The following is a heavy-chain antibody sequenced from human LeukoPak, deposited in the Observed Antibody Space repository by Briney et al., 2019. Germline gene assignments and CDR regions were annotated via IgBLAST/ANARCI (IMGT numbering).Heavy chain of an antibody. Sequence: GGSLRLSCAASGFSFTNAWMSWVRQAPGKGLEWVSYISSSSSTIYYADSVKGRFTISRDNAKNSLYLQMNSLRDEDTAVYYCARDEHIVVVTAIRGSFDIWGQGTMVTVSS. V-gene: IGHV3-48*02. CDR2: ISSSSSTI. D-gene: IGHD2-21*02. CDR1: GFSFTNAW. CDR3: ARDEHIVVVTAIRGSFDI. J-gene: IGHJ3*02.